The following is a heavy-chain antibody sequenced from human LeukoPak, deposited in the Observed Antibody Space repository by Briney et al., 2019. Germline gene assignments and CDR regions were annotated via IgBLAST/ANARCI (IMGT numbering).Heavy chain of an antibody. J-gene: IGHJ4*02. CDR3: ARRQSGGYNFDY. Sequence: PSETLSLTCTVSGGSISSSSYYWGWIRQPPGKGLEWIGSIYYSGSTYYNPSLKSRVTISVDTSKNQFSLKLSSVTAADTAVYYCARRQSGGYNFDYWGQGTLVTVSS. CDR2: IYYSGST. D-gene: IGHD5-24*01. CDR1: GGSISSSSYY. V-gene: IGHV4-39*07.